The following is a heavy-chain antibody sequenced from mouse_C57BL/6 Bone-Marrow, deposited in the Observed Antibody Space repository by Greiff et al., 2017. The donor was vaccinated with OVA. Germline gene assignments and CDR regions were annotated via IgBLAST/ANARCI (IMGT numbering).Heavy chain of an antibody. CDR1: GYTFTEYP. D-gene: IGHD1-1*01. Sequence: QVQLQQSGAELVKPGASVKLSCKASGYTFTEYPIHWVKQRSGQGLEWIGWFYPGSGSLKYNEKFKDKATLTADKSSSTVYMELSRLTSEDSAVYFCARHVSYYYGSGWYFDVWGTGTTVTVSA. CDR2: FYPGSGSL. CDR3: ARHVSYYYGSGWYFDV. V-gene: IGHV1-62-2*01. J-gene: IGHJ1*03.